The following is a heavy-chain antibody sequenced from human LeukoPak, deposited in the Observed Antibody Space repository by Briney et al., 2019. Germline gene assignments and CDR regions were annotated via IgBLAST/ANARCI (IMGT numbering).Heavy chain of an antibody. V-gene: IGHV1-2*02. J-gene: IGHJ4*02. Sequence: GASVKVSCKASGYTFTGYYMHWVRQAPGQGLEWMGWINPNSGGTNYAQKFQGRVTMTRDTSISTAYMELSRLRSDDTAVYYCAGSDSWSGYSFIGGDDYWGQGTLVTVSS. CDR1: GYTFTGYY. CDR3: AGSDSWSGYSFIGGDDY. D-gene: IGHD3-3*01. CDR2: INPNSGGT.